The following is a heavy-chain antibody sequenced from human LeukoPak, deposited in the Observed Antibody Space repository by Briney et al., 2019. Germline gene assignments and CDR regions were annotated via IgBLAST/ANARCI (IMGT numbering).Heavy chain of an antibody. CDR1: GYTFSTYD. Sequence: ASVKVSCKTSGYTFSTYDISWVRQAAGQGLEWMGWMNPNSGNTVFAQKFQGRATITRDTSITTAYLELSSLRSEDTAVYYCARAIRYQLLSDYWGQGTLVTVSS. D-gene: IGHD2-2*01. CDR2: MNPNSGNT. CDR3: ARAIRYQLLSDY. J-gene: IGHJ4*02. V-gene: IGHV1-8*03.